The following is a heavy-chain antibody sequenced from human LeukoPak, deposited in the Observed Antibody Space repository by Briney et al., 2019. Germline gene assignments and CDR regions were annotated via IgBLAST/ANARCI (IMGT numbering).Heavy chain of an antibody. CDR1: GFTFSNYW. D-gene: IGHD6-19*01. Sequence: PGGSLGLSCAGTGFTFSNYWMNWVRQAPGKGLEWVANIKEDGSQRYYVDSVKGRFTISRDNGKNSVYLQMSSLGAEDTAVYYCAGSSGWLFDYWGQGTLVAVSS. CDR2: IKEDGSQR. CDR3: AGSSGWLFDY. J-gene: IGHJ4*02. V-gene: IGHV3-7*01.